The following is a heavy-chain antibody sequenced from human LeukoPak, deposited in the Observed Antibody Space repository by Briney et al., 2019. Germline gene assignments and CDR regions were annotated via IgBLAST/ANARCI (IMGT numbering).Heavy chain of an antibody. CDR3: AKSAVWGSYRYSEFDY. Sequence: GGSLRLSCAASGFTFSCYAMSLVRQAPGKGLKWVSAISGSGGGTFYADSVKGQFTIYRAICKNTLYLQMNSLGADDTAVHYCAKSAVWGSYRYSEFDYWGQGTLVTVSS. CDR1: GFTFSCYA. J-gene: IGHJ4*02. V-gene: IGHV3-23*01. D-gene: IGHD3-16*02. CDR2: ISGSGGGT.